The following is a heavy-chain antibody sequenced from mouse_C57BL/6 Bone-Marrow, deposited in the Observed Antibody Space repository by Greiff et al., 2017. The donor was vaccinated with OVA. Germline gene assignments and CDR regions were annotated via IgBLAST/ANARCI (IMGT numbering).Heavy chain of an antibody. D-gene: IGHD2-3*01. V-gene: IGHV1-4*01. CDR1: GYTFTSYP. CDR2: INPSSGYT. J-gene: IGHJ4*01. Sequence: VQLQQSGAELARPGASVKMSCKASGYTFTSYPMHWVNQRPGQGLEWIGYINPSSGYTKYNQKFKDKATLTADKSSSTAYMRLSSLTSEDSAVYYCANVGYYVDYARYDWGQGTSVTAAS. CDR3: ANVGYYVDYARYD.